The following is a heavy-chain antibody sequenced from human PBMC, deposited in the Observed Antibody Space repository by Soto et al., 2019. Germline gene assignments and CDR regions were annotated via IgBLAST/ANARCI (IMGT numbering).Heavy chain of an antibody. V-gene: IGHV3-48*03. CDR1: GFTFSSYE. CDR2: ISSSGSTI. D-gene: IGHD6-13*01. CDR3: ARDHFIAAAGFLRGYYYYGMDV. J-gene: IGHJ6*02. Sequence: GGSLRLSCAASGFTFSSYEMNWVRQAPGKGLEWVSYISSSGSTIYYADSVKGRFTISRDNAKNSLYLQMNSLRAEDTAVYYCARDHFIAAAGFLRGYYYYGMDVWGQGTTVTVSS.